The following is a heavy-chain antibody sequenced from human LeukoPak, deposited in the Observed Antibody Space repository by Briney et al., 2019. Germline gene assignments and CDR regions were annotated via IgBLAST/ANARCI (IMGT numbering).Heavy chain of an antibody. J-gene: IGHJ4*02. CDR3: ARVTRERGDSYGIFDY. CDR1: GFTFSDYS. D-gene: IGHD5-18*01. CDR2: IKQDGSER. V-gene: IGHV3-7*05. Sequence: PGGSLRLSCKASGFTFSDYSMNWVRQAPGKGLEWVANIKQDGSERYYVDSVKGRFTISRDNAKNSLYLHMNSLRAEDTAVYYCARVTRERGDSYGIFDYWGQGTLVTVSS.